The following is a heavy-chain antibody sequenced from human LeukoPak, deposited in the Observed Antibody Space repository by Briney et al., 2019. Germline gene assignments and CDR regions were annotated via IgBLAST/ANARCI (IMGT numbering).Heavy chain of an antibody. CDR1: GFTFSSYA. J-gene: IGHJ6*03. V-gene: IGHV3-23*01. D-gene: IGHD6-19*01. CDR2: ISGSGGVT. Sequence: PGGSLRLSCAASGFTFSSYAMSWVRRAPHKGLEWVSGISGSGGVTYYADSVKGRFTISRDNSKNKLYLEMNSPRAEDTAIYYCAKGSGWLQKYHYYMDVWGKGTTVTGSS. CDR3: AKGSGWLQKYHYYMDV.